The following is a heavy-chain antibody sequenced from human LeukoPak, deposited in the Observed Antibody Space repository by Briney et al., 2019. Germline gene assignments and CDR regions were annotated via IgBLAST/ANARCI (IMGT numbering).Heavy chain of an antibody. Sequence: SETLSLTCAVYGGSFSGYYWSWIRQPPGKGLEWIGEINHSGSTNYNPSLKSRATISVDTSKNQFSLKLSSVTAADTAVYYCARALSAPAYYYDSSGYYSENDYWGQGTLVTVSS. J-gene: IGHJ4*02. V-gene: IGHV4-34*01. CDR3: ARALSAPAYYYDSSGYYSENDY. CDR2: INHSGST. D-gene: IGHD3-22*01. CDR1: GGSFSGYY.